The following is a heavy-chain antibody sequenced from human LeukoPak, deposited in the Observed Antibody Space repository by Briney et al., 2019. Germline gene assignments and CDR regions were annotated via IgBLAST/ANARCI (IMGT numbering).Heavy chain of an antibody. CDR3: ARRWEGTFDI. V-gene: IGHV5-51*01. J-gene: IGHJ3*02. Sequence: GESLKISCKGSGYCFTRYWIGWVRQMPGKGLESMGIIFPGDSDTRYSPPFQGQVTISADKSITTAYLQWSSLKASDTAMYYCARRWEGTFDIWGQGTMVTVSS. CDR1: GYCFTRYW. D-gene: IGHD1-26*01. CDR2: IFPGDSDT.